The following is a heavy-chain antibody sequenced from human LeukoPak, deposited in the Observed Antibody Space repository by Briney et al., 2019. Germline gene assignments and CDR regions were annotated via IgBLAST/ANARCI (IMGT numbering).Heavy chain of an antibody. J-gene: IGHJ5*02. CDR2: INPNSGGT. V-gene: IGHV1-2*02. Sequence: GASVKVSCKASGCTFTGYYLHWVRQAPGQGLEWMGWINPNSGGTNYAQKFQGRVTMTRDTSISTAYMELSRLRSDDTAVYYCARGYCSGGSCYRYNWFDPWGQGTLVTVSS. CDR3: ARGYCSGGSCYRYNWFDP. CDR1: GCTFTGYY. D-gene: IGHD2-15*01.